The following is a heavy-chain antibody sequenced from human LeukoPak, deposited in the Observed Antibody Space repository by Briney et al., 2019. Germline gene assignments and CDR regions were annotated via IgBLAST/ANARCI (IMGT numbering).Heavy chain of an antibody. V-gene: IGHV4-39*01. CDR3: ARNYYDSSGYYSLGFDY. CDR1: GGSISSSSYY. CDR2: IYYSGST. D-gene: IGHD3-22*01. J-gene: IGHJ4*02. Sequence: SETLSLTCTVSGGSISSSSYYWGWIRQPPGKGLEWIGSIYYSGSTCYNPSLKSRVTISVDTSKNQFSLKLSSVTAADTAVYYCARNYYDSSGYYSLGFDYWGQGTLVTVSS.